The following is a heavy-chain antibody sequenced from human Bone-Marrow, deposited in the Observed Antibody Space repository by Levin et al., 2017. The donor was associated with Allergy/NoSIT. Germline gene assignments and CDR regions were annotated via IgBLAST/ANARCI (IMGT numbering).Heavy chain of an antibody. CDR1: GGAFASYS. CDR3: AVGYSSGWYYYYMDV. CDR2: IIPVPGKP. V-gene: IGHV1-69*02. D-gene: IGHD6-19*01. Sequence: KISCKASGGAFASYSISWVRQAPGQGLEWMGRIIPVPGKPDYAQRFQGRVTITADKSTSTVYMELSSLRSEDTAVYYCAVGYSSGWYYYYMDVWGNGTTVTVSS. J-gene: IGHJ6*03.